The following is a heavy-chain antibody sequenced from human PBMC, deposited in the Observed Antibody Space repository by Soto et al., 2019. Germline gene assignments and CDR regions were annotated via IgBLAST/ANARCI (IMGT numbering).Heavy chain of an antibody. CDR1: GFPFSACA. CDR3: AKGGFWVHYGLDV. D-gene: IGHD3-16*01. CDR2: ISASGETT. V-gene: IGHV3-23*01. J-gene: IGHJ6*02. Sequence: EVQLLESGGGLVQPGGSLRLSCAASGFPFSACAMNWVRQAPGKGLEWVSAISASGETTFYADSVKGRFTISRDNSKITVYMQINDLRTEDTAVYYCAKGGFWVHYGLDVWGQGTTVTVSS.